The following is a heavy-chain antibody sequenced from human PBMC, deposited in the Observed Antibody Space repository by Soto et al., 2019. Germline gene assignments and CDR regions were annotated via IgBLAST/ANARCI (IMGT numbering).Heavy chain of an antibody. J-gene: IGHJ4*02. Sequence: QVQLVQSGAEVKKPGASVKVSCKASGYSFTSYGISWVRQAPGQGLEWMGWISAYNGNTHYAQKLQGRVTMTTDTSASTDHMELRCLRSEDTAVYFCVVAAQPVFFVYWGQGPLVTVSS. CDR3: VVAAQPVFFVY. D-gene: IGHD2-15*01. CDR1: GYSFTSYG. V-gene: IGHV1-18*01. CDR2: ISAYNGNT.